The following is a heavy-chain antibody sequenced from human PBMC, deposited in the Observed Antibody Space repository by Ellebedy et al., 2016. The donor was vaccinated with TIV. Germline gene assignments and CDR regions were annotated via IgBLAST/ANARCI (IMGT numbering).Heavy chain of an antibody. V-gene: IGHV3-7*01. CDR1: GFTFSSYW. J-gene: IGHJ3*02. Sequence: PGGSLRLSCAASGFTFSSYWMSWVRQAPGKGLEWVANLKQDGSEKYYVDSVKGRFTISRDNAKNTLYLQMNSLRAEDTAVYYCARETQYGAFDIWGQGTMVTVSS. CDR3: ARETQYGAFDI. D-gene: IGHD4-17*01. CDR2: LKQDGSEK.